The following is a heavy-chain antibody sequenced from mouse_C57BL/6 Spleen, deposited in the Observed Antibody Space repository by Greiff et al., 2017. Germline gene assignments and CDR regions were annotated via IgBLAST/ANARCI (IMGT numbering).Heavy chain of an antibody. CDR1: GYAFSSSW. CDR3: ARSGGGDGYSYYYAMDY. J-gene: IGHJ4*01. D-gene: IGHD2-3*01. CDR2: IYPGDGDT. V-gene: IGHV1-82*01. Sequence: QVQLQQSGPELVKPGASVKISCKASGYAFSSSWMNWVKQRPGKGLEWIGRIYPGDGDTNYNGKFKGKDTLTADKSSSTAYMQLSSLTSEDSAVYFCARSGGGDGYSYYYAMDYWGQGTSVTVSS.